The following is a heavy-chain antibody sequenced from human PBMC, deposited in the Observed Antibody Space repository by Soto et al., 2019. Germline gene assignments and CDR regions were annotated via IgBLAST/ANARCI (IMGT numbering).Heavy chain of an antibody. Sequence: GGSLRLSCAASGFTFSSYAMHWVRQAPGKXLEWVAVISYDGSNKYYADSVKGRFTISRDNSKNTLYLQMNSLRAEDTAVYYCARDLGYDILTGPRGYYYYYGMDVWGQGTTVTVSS. CDR1: GFTFSSYA. CDR3: ARDLGYDILTGPRGYYYYYGMDV. CDR2: ISYDGSNK. V-gene: IGHV3-30-3*01. D-gene: IGHD3-9*01. J-gene: IGHJ6*02.